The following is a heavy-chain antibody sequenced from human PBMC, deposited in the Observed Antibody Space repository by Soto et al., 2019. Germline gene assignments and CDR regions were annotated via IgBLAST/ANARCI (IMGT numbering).Heavy chain of an antibody. D-gene: IGHD3-10*01. J-gene: IGHJ4*02. V-gene: IGHV4-39*01. CDR1: GVSISSSSYY. Sequence: SETLSLTCTVSGVSISSSSYYCGWIRQPPGKGLEWIGSIYYSGGTYYNPSLKSRVTISVDTSKNQFSLKLSSVTAADTAVYYCAGGINYYGFTYWGQGTLVTVSS. CDR2: IYYSGGT. CDR3: AGGINYYGFTY.